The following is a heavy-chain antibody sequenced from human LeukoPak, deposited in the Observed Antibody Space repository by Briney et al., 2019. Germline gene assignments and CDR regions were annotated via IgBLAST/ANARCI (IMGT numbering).Heavy chain of an antibody. D-gene: IGHD2/OR15-2a*01. V-gene: IGHV3-23*01. Sequence: PGGSLRLSCAASGFTFNTYAMSWVRQAPGKGLEWVSRISDSSNDMHYADSVKGRFTISRDNSKNMLYLQMNSLRAEDTAVYYCARDKSTYYGRFDPWGQGTLVTVSS. CDR2: ISDSSNDM. J-gene: IGHJ5*02. CDR3: ARDKSTYYGRFDP. CDR1: GFTFNTYA.